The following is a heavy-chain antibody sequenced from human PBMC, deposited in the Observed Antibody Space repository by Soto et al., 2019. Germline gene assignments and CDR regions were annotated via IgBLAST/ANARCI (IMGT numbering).Heavy chain of an antibody. Sequence: GGSLRLSFSASVFPFSRDSVNGVRPAPGKGLEWVSYISSSSSTIYYADSVKGRFTISRDNAKNSLYLQMNSLRDEDTAVYYCAREPAGYYHSSGYLNWFDPWGQGTLVTVSS. CDR1: VFPFSRDS. CDR3: AREPAGYYHSSGYLNWFDP. V-gene: IGHV3-48*02. J-gene: IGHJ5*02. CDR2: ISSSSSTI. D-gene: IGHD3-22*01.